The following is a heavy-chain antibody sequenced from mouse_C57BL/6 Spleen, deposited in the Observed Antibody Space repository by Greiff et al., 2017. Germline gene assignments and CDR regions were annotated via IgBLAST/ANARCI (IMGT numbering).Heavy chain of an antibody. V-gene: IGHV1-19*01. CDR2: INPYNGGT. CDR3: ASIPPDDYDGGGYAMDY. D-gene: IGHD2-4*01. J-gene: IGHJ4*01. CDR1: GYTFTDYY. Sequence: EVQVVESGPVLVKPGASVKMSCKASGYTFTDYYMNWVKQSHGKSLEWIGVINPYNGGTSYNQKFKGKATLTVDKSSSTAYMELNSLTSEDSAVYYCASIPPDDYDGGGYAMDYWGQGTSVTVSS.